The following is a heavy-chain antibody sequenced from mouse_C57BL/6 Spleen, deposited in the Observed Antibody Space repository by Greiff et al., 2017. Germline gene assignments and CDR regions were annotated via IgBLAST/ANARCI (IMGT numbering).Heavy chain of an antibody. J-gene: IGHJ3*01. V-gene: IGHV3-1*01. CDR1: GYSITSGYD. D-gene: IGHD2-3*01. CDR3: ARGYDGYPRFAY. Sequence: EVKLVESGPGMVKPSQSLSLTCTVTGYSITSGYDWHWIRHFPGNKLEWMGYISYSGSTNYNPSLKSRISITHDTSKNHFFLKLNSVTTEDTATYYCARGYDGYPRFAYWGQGTLVTVSA. CDR2: ISYSGST.